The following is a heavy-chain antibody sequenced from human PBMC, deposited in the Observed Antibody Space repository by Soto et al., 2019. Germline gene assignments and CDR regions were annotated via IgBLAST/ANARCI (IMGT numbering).Heavy chain of an antibody. D-gene: IGHD3-22*01. V-gene: IGHV4-59*08. CDR2: IYYSGST. J-gene: IGHJ4*02. CDR1: GGSISSYY. Sequence: SETLSLTCTVSGGSISSYYWSWIRQPPGKGLEWIGYIYYSGSTNYNPSLKSRVTISVDTSKNQFSLKLSSVTAADTAVYYCARLRRWLLAPSFDYWGQGTLVTVS. CDR3: ARLRRWLLAPSFDY.